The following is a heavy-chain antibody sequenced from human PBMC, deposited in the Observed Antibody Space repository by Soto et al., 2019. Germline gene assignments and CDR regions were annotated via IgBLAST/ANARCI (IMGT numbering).Heavy chain of an antibody. CDR2: IYHSGNT. J-gene: IGHJ5*02. CDR1: GGSISSSNW. CDR3: ATLPPRVVASLLPIPT. V-gene: IGHV4-4*02. Sequence: VQLRQSGPGLVKPSGTLSLTCAVSGGSISSSNWWTWVRQAPGKGLEWIGEIYHSGNTYYNPSLKRPVTITVDNSNNQFSLKLSSVAAAVTAVYYCATLPPRVVASLLPIPTWGQGTLVTVSS. D-gene: IGHD1-26*01.